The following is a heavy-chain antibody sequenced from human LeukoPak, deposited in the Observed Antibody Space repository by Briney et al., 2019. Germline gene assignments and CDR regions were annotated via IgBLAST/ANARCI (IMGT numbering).Heavy chain of an antibody. CDR1: GFTFSSYW. CDR3: ARTHIAVAGEFDY. D-gene: IGHD6-19*01. Sequence: GGSLRLSCAASGFTFSSYWMSWVRQAPGKGLEWVSVIYSGGSTYYADSVKGRFTISRDNSKHTLYLQMNSLRAEDTAVYYCARTHIAVAGEFDYWGQGTLVTVSS. V-gene: IGHV3-53*01. CDR2: IYSGGST. J-gene: IGHJ4*02.